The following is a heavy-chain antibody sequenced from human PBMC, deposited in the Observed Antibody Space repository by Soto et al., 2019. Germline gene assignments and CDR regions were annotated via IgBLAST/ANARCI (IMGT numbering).Heavy chain of an antibody. CDR3: AKGVGTVPAAVSGYYYGMDV. CDR2: ISGSGGST. CDR1: GFPFSDYA. J-gene: IGHJ6*02. Sequence: GSLRLSCAASGFPFSDYAMSWVRQAPGKGLEWVSAISGSGGSTYYADSVKGRFTISRDNSKNTLYLQMNSLRAEDTAVYYCAKGVGTVPAAVSGYYYGMDVWGQGTTVTVSS. V-gene: IGHV3-23*01. D-gene: IGHD2-2*01.